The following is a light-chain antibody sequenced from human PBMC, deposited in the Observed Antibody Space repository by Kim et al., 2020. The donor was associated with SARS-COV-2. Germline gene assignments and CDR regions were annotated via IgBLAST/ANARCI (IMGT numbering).Light chain of an antibody. CDR3: AAWDDSLNGPV. CDR1: SSNIGSDT. Sequence: GQRVTISCSVSSSNIGSDTVDWYQHLPGAAPQLLIYNNNQRPSGDPDRFSASKSGTSASLAISGLQSEDEADYYCAAWDDSLNGPVFGGGTQLTVL. V-gene: IGLV1-44*01. CDR2: NNN. J-gene: IGLJ3*02.